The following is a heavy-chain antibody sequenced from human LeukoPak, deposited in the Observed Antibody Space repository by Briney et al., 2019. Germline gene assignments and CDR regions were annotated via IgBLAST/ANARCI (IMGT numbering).Heavy chain of an antibody. Sequence: ASVKVSCKASGYTFTGYYMHWVRRAPGQGLEWMGWINPNSGGTNYAQKFQGRVTMTRDTSISTAYIELNRLTSDDTAVYYCASPVTNYHGMDVWGQGTTVTVSS. CDR3: ASPVTNYHGMDV. CDR2: INPNSGGT. CDR1: GYTFTGYY. D-gene: IGHD4-17*01. V-gene: IGHV1-2*02. J-gene: IGHJ6*02.